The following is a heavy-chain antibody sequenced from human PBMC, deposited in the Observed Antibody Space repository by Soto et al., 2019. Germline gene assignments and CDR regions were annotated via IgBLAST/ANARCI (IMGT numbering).Heavy chain of an antibody. CDR3: AQDRDWNDRTNFDY. CDR1: GFTFSSYA. V-gene: IGHV3-23*01. D-gene: IGHD1-1*01. Sequence: PGGSLRLSCAASGFTFSSYAMSWVRQAPGKGLEWVSAISGSGGSTYYADSVKGRFTISRDNSKNTLYLQMNRLRAEDTAVYYCAQDRDWNDRTNFDYWGQGTLVTVSS. J-gene: IGHJ4*02. CDR2: ISGSGGST.